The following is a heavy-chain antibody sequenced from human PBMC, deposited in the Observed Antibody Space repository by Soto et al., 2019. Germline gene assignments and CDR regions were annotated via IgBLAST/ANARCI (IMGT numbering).Heavy chain of an antibody. CDR1: GYTFTSYG. J-gene: IGHJ4*02. Sequence: QVQLVQSGAEVKNPGASVKVSCKASGYTFTSYGIGWVRQAPGQGLEWMGWINAYNGDTNYAQKVQARVTMTTDTSTSTASMEVRSLRSDDTAVYYCAREVAAAGGEYDYWGQGTLVTVSS. CDR2: INAYNGDT. CDR3: AREVAAAGGEYDY. V-gene: IGHV1-18*01. D-gene: IGHD6-13*01.